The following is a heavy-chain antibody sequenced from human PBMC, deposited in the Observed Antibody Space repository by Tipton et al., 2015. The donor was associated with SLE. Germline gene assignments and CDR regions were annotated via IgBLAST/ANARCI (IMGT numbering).Heavy chain of an antibody. Sequence: LRLSCAASGFTFSDYYMSWIRQPPGKGLEWIGYIYHSGSTYYNPSLKSRVTISVARSKNQFSLKLSYVTAADTAVYYCARGAGVVVPAAIRGGWFDPWGQGTLVTVSS. CDR1: GFTFSDYY. V-gene: IGHV4-30-2*01. CDR2: IYHSGST. J-gene: IGHJ5*02. CDR3: ARGAGVVVPAAIRGGWFDP. D-gene: IGHD2-2*02.